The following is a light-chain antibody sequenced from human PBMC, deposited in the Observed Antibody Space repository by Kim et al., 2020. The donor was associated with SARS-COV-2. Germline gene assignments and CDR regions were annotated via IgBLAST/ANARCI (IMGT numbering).Light chain of an antibody. J-gene: IGLJ2*01. CDR2: VNSDGSH. V-gene: IGLV4-69*01. CDR1: SGHSSYA. CDR3: QTWDTGIRV. Sequence: ASVKLTCTLSSGHSSYAIAWHQQQPEKGPRYLMKVNSDGSHSKGDGIPGRFSGSSSGAERYVTISSLQSEDEAEYYCQTWDTGIRVFGGGTQLTVL.